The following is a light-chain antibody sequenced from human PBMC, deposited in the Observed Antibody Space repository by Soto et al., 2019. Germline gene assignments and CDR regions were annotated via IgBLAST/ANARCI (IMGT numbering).Light chain of an antibody. CDR3: SSYTSTNTLV. V-gene: IGLV2-14*03. CDR1: RSDVGSYNF. J-gene: IGLJ2*01. CDR2: DVT. Sequence: QSALTQPASVSGSPGQSITISCTGTRSDVGSYNFVSWYQQHPGKVPKLLIYDVTHRPSGVSNRFSGSKSANTASLTISGLQAEDEADYYCSSYTSTNTLVFGGGTKLTVL.